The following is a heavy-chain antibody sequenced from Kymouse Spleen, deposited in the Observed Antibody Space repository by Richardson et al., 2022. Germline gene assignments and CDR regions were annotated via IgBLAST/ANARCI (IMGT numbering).Heavy chain of an antibody. V-gene: IGHV3-15*01. D-gene: IGHD3-10*01. Sequence: EVQLVESGGGLVKPGGSLRLSCAASGFTFSNAWMSWVRQAPGKGLEWVGRIKSKTDGGTTDYAAPVKGRFTISRDDSKNTLYLQMNSLKTEDTAVYYCTTLITMVRGVMALNYYYYGMDVWGQGTTVTVSS. CDR1: GFTFSNAW. CDR2: IKSKTDGGTT. J-gene: IGHJ6*02. CDR3: TTLITMVRGVMALNYYYYGMDV.